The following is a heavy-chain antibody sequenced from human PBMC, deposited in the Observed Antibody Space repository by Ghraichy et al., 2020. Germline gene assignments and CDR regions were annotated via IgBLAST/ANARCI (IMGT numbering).Heavy chain of an antibody. CDR1: GGSFSGYY. V-gene: IGHV4-34*01. J-gene: IGHJ4*02. Sequence: LETLSLTCAVYGGSFSGYYWSWIRQPPGKGLEWIGEINHSGSTNYNPSLKSRVTISVDTSKNQFSLKLSSVTAADTAVYYCARRKYSSGWRNFDYWGQGTLVTVSS. D-gene: IGHD6-19*01. CDR3: ARRKYSSGWRNFDY. CDR2: INHSGST.